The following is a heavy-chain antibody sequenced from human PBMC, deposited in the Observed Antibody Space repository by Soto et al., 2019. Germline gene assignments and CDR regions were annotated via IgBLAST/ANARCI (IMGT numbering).Heavy chain of an antibody. Sequence: PSVKVSCKASGGTFSSYAISWVRQAPGQGLEWMGGIIPIFGTANYAQKFQGRVTITADKSTTTAYMELSSLRSEDTAVYYCARVKGTAMVGTYYYYYGMDVWGQGTTVTVSS. CDR3: ARVKGTAMVGTYYYYYGMDV. J-gene: IGHJ6*02. CDR2: IIPIFGTA. D-gene: IGHD5-18*01. V-gene: IGHV1-69*06. CDR1: GGTFSSYA.